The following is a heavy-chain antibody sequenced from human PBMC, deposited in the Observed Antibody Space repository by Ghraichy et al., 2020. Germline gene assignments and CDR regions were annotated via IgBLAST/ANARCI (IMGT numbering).Heavy chain of an antibody. D-gene: IGHD4-17*01. CDR3: ARGWGGDYDSYYYYGMDV. J-gene: IGHJ6*02. CDR2: IYSGGST. Sequence: GESLNISCAASGFTVSSNYMSWVRQAPGKGLEWVAVIYSGGSTYYADSVKGRFTISRDNSKNTLYLQMNSLRAEDTAVYYCARGWGGDYDSYYYYGMDVWGQGTTVTVSS. CDR1: GFTVSSNY. V-gene: IGHV3-53*01.